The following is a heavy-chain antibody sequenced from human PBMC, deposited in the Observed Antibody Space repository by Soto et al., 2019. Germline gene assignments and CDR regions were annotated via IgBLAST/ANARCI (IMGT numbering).Heavy chain of an antibody. Sequence: QVQLVESGGGVVQPGTPLRLSCAASGFSVNTYAMHWVRQAPGKGLEWVAVIWYDGSNQYYADSVKSRFTISRDNSKKRVYLQMISLRVDDTAVYYCASEGFSGSARGWIDPWGQGTLVTVS. CDR3: ASEGFSGSARGWIDP. V-gene: IGHV3-33*01. D-gene: IGHD1-26*01. CDR1: GFSVNTYA. CDR2: IWYDGSNQ. J-gene: IGHJ5*02.